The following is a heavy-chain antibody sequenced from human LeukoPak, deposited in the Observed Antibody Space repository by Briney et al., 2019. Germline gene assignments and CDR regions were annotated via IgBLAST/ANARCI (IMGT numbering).Heavy chain of an antibody. CDR1: GYTFTSYD. V-gene: IGHV1-2*02. D-gene: IGHD3-10*01. Sequence: GASVKVSCKASGYTFTSYDINWVRQATGQGLEWMGWINPSRGGTNYAQKFQGRVTLTRDTSISTAYMELSSLKSDDTAVYYCARGGRTLVRNAYWGQGTLVTVSS. CDR2: INPSRGGT. CDR3: ARGGRTLVRNAY. J-gene: IGHJ4*02.